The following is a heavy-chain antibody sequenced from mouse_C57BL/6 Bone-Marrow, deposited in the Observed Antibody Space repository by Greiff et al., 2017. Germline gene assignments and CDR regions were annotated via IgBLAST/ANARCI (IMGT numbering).Heavy chain of an antibody. CDR2: IYPTSGRT. CDR3: ARSGPLGRSFDY. V-gene: IGHV1-55*01. D-gene: IGHD4-1*01. Sequence: QVQLQQPGAELVKPGASVKMSCKASGYTFTSYWITWVKQRPGQGLEWIGDIYPTSGRTNYNEKFKSKAILTVDTSSNTAYMQLSSLTCEESAVFYCARSGPLGRSFDYWGQGTTLTVSS. CDR1: GYTFTSYW. J-gene: IGHJ2*01.